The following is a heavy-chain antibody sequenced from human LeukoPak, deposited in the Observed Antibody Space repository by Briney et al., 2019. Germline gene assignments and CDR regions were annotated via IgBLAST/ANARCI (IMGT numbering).Heavy chain of an antibody. CDR1: GFTFSSYA. V-gene: IGHV3-23*01. CDR2: ISGSGGST. Sequence: GGSLRLSCAASGFTFSSYAMSWVRQAPGKGLEWVSAISGSGGSTYYADSVKGRFTISRDNSKNTQYLQMNSLRAEDRAVYYCAKDWSGQQLVRTDQFDYWGQGTLVTVSS. CDR3: AKDWSGQQLVRTDQFDY. J-gene: IGHJ4*02. D-gene: IGHD6-13*01.